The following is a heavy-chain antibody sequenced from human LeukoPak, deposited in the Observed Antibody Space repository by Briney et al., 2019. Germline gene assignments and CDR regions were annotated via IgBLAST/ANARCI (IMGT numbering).Heavy chain of an antibody. Sequence: GGSLRLSCAASGFTFSSYAMIWVRQAPGKGLEWISVVSDSGASTYYADSVKGRFTIYRDNSKNTLYLQMNSLRAEDTAVYYCARRAGGYSHPYDYWGQGILVTVSS. CDR2: VSDSGAST. D-gene: IGHD4-23*01. V-gene: IGHV3-23*01. CDR1: GFTFSSYA. CDR3: ARRAGGYSHPYDY. J-gene: IGHJ4*02.